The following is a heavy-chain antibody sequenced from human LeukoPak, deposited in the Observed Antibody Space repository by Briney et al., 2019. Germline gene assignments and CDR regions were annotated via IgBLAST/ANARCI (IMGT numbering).Heavy chain of an antibody. CDR2: ISASGGST. D-gene: IGHD4-17*01. J-gene: IGHJ4*02. V-gene: IGHV3-23*01. Sequence: GGSLRLSCAASGFTFSSYAMSWVRQAPGKGLEWVSAISASGGSTYYPDSVKGRFTISRDNSKNTLYLQMNSLRAEDTAVYYCANPARTTVTTQPIDYWGQGTLVTASS. CDR1: GFTFSSYA. CDR3: ANPARTTVTTQPIDY.